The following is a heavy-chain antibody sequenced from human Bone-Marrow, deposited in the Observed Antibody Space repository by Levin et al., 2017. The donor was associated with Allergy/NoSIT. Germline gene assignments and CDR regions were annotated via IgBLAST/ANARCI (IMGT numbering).Heavy chain of an antibody. CDR3: AKVGEQRAALTH. CDR1: GFTFSDYG. D-gene: IGHD1-26*01. Sequence: GGSLRLSCALSGFTFSDYGMHWVRQAPGRGLEWVAVISYDGNDKYYADSVKGRFTISRDNSKNTVYLHMDSLRPQDTALYYCAKVGEQRAALTHWGQGTVVTVSS. V-gene: IGHV3-30*18. J-gene: IGHJ4*02. CDR2: ISYDGNDK.